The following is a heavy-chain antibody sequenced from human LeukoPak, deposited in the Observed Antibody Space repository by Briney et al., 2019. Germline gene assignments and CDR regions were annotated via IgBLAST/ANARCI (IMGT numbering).Heavy chain of an antibody. J-gene: IGHJ3*02. D-gene: IGHD3-10*01. CDR1: GSTFSDYY. CDR2: ISSSSSYT. V-gene: IGHV3-11*06. CDR3: ARDTKATMVRGTAFDI. Sequence: GGSLRLSCAASGSTFSDYYMSWIRQAPGKGLEWVSYISSSSSYTNYADSVKGRFTISRDNAKNSLYLQMNSLRAEDTAVYYCARDTKATMVRGTAFDIWGQGTMVTVSS.